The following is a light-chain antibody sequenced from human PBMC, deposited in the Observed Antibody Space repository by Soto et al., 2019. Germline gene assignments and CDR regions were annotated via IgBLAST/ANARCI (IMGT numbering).Light chain of an antibody. CDR3: QQSANLPFT. CDR1: QHIAKY. V-gene: IGKV1-33*01. Sequence: DTQMTQSPSSLSASVGDRVTITCQASQHIAKYLNWYQQKPGRAPQLLIYDASNLATGVPSRFSGSASGTGFTFTISSLQPEDIATYYCQQSANLPFTFGPGTKVDIK. J-gene: IGKJ3*01. CDR2: DAS.